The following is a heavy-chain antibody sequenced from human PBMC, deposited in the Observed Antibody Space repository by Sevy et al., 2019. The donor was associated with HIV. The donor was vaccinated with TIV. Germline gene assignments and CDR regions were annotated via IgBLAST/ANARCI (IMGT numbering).Heavy chain of an antibody. V-gene: IGHV3-11*06. CDR2: ISGSSSYT. Sequence: GGSLRLSCAASGFTFSDYYINWIRQAPGKGLEWVSYISGSSSYTNYADSVKGRFTISRDNAKNSLYLQMNSLRAEDTAEYYCARVGCSISSCPKGDAFDIWGQGTMVTVSS. J-gene: IGHJ3*02. CDR1: GFTFSDYY. CDR3: ARVGCSISSCPKGDAFDI. D-gene: IGHD2-2*01.